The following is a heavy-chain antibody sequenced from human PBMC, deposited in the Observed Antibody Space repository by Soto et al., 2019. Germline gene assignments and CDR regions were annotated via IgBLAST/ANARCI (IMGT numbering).Heavy chain of an antibody. Sequence: GASVKLSCKASGYTFTSYDINWVRQATGQGLEWMGWINPNSGGTNYAQKFQGWVTMTRDTSISTAYMELSRLRSDDTAVYYCAREEEMAPNHTRGYYYGMDVWGQGTTVTVSS. V-gene: IGHV1-2*04. J-gene: IGHJ6*02. CDR1: GYTFTSYD. D-gene: IGHD3-10*01. CDR2: INPNSGGT. CDR3: AREEEMAPNHTRGYYYGMDV.